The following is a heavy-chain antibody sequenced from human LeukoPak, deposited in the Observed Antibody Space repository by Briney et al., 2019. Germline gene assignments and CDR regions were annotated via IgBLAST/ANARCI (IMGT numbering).Heavy chain of an antibody. CDR1: GGSISSGSYY. CDR3: ARGSPVSSSYSYFDY. Sequence: NPSQTLSLTCTVSGGSISSGSYYWSWIRQPAGKGLEWIGRIYTSGSTNYNPFLKSRVTISVDTSKNQFSLKLSSVTAADTAVYYCARGSPVSSSYSYFDYWGQGTLVTVSS. D-gene: IGHD6-6*01. CDR2: IYTSGST. J-gene: IGHJ4*02. V-gene: IGHV4-61*02.